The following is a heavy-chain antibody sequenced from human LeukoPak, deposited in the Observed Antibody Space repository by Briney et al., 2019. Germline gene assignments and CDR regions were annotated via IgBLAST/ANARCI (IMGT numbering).Heavy chain of an antibody. J-gene: IGHJ5*02. CDR2: IYSSGTI. V-gene: IGHV4-4*07. D-gene: IGHD3-10*01. Sequence: SETLSPTCTVSGGSISSYYWSWIRQPAGTALEWIGRIYSSGTITYNPSLKSRVTMSVDTSKNQFSLKLNSVTAADTAVHYCARDSGTTGEVKFDPWGQGTLVTVSS. CDR1: GGSISSYY. CDR3: ARDSGTTGEVKFDP.